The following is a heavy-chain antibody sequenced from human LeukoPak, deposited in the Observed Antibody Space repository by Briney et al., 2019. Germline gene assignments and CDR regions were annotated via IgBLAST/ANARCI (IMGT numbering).Heavy chain of an antibody. J-gene: IGHJ5*02. CDR2: INHSGST. Sequence: PSETLSLTCAVYDGSFSGYYWSWIRQPPGKGLEWIGEINHSGSTNYNPSLMSRVTISVDTSKNQFSLRLSSVTAADTAVYYCARGPYSGSYYAWFDPWSQGTLVTVSS. CDR1: DGSFSGYY. V-gene: IGHV4-34*01. D-gene: IGHD1-26*01. CDR3: ARGPYSGSYYAWFDP.